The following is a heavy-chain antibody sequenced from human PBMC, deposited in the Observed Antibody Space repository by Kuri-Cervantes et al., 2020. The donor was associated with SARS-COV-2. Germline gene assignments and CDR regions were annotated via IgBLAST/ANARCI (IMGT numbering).Heavy chain of an antibody. J-gene: IGHJ4*02. CDR1: GGSISSYY. D-gene: IGHD6-13*01. Sequence: SETLSPTGTVSGGSISSYYWSWIRQPPGKGLEWIGYIYYSGSTYYNPSLKSGLTISVDTSKKQFSLKLSSVTAADTAVYYCARAWAAAGLHYFDYWGQGNLVTVSS. CDR2: IYYSGST. V-gene: IGHV4-59*12. CDR3: ARAWAAAGLHYFDY.